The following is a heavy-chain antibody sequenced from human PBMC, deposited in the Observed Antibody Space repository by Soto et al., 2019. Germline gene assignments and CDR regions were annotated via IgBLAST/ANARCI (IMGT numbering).Heavy chain of an antibody. Sequence: GGSLRLSCAASGCTFSGSAMHWVRQDSGKGLEWVGRIRSKANSYATAYAASVKGRFTISRDDSKNTAYLQMNSLKTEDTAVYYCTRQYCSGGSCYPPFHYWSQGNLVNVSS. V-gene: IGHV3-73*01. J-gene: IGHJ4*02. CDR1: GCTFSGSA. CDR3: TRQYCSGGSCYPPFHY. CDR2: IRSKANSYAT. D-gene: IGHD2-15*01.